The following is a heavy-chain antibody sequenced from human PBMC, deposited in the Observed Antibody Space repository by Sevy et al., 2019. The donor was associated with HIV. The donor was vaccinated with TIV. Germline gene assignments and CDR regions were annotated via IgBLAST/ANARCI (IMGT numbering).Heavy chain of an antibody. CDR3: ARDPRMYGDYLLAYFDY. CDR1: GFTPSTYG. CDR2: IGYDGSNI. V-gene: IGHV3-33*01. D-gene: IGHD2-8*01. J-gene: IGHJ4*02. Sequence: GGSLRLSCAASGFTPSTYGMHWVRQAPGKGLEWVAVIGYDGSNIYYADSGKGRFTISRDNSKNTLFLQMDSLRAEDTAIYYCARDPRMYGDYLLAYFDYWGQGTLVTVS.